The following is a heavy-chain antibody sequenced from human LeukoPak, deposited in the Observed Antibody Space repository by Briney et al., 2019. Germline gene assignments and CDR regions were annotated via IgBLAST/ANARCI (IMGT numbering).Heavy chain of an antibody. CDR3: TRGSWGFDY. J-gene: IGHJ4*02. D-gene: IGHD3-16*01. CDR2: IKQDGSEK. Sequence: GGSLRLSCAVSGSTFSDYWMTWVRQAPGKGLEWVANIKQDGSEKYYVDSVKGRFTISRDNAKNLLYLQMNSLRAEDTAVYYCTRGSWGFDYWGQGTLVTVSS. CDR1: GSTFSDYW. V-gene: IGHV3-7*01.